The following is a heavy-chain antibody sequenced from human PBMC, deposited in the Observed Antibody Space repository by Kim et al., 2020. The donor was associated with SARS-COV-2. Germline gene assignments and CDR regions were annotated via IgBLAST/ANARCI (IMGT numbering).Heavy chain of an antibody. V-gene: IGHV3-53*01. CDR1: DFNVTHKY. CDR3: ARERQSYHGSHFDL. Sequence: GGSLRLSCAASDFNVTHKYMNWVRQAPGKGLDWVSVIYVGGDTYYSDSVKGRFTISRDRSKNSLYLQMNNLRAEDTAVYYCARERQSYHGSHFDLWGRGTLVTVSS. CDR2: IYVGGDT. J-gene: IGHJ2*01. D-gene: IGHD3-10*01.